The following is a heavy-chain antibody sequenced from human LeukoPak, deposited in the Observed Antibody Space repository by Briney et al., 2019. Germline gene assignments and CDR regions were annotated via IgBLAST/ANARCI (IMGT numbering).Heavy chain of an antibody. D-gene: IGHD2-15*01. CDR1: GFTFSSYG. J-gene: IGHJ6*03. CDR3: AKESAAHNYYYYYYMDV. V-gene: IGHV3-30*02. Sequence: PGGSLRLSCAASGFTFSSYGMHWVRQAPGKGLEWVAFIRYDGSNKYYADSVKGRFTISRDNSKNTLYLQMNSLRAEDTAVYYCAKESAAHNYYYYYYMDVWGKGTTVTVSS. CDR2: IRYDGSNK.